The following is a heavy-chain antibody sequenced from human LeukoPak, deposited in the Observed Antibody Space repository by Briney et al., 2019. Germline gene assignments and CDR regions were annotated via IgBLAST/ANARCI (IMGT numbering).Heavy chain of an antibody. CDR1: GGSISSGSYY. V-gene: IGHV4-61*02. D-gene: IGHD3-9*01. CDR3: AREVYYDILTGYYVFDY. J-gene: IGHJ4*02. Sequence: SQTLSLTCTVSGGSISSGSYYWSWIRQPAGKGLEWIGRIYTSGSTNYNPSLKSRVTISVDTSKNQFSLKLSSVTAADTAVYYCAREVYYDILTGYYVFDYWGQGTLVTVSS. CDR2: IYTSGST.